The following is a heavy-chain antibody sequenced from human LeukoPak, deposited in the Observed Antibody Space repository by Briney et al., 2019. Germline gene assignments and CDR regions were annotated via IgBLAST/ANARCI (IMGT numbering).Heavy chain of an antibody. Sequence: SVKVFCKASGGTFSGYAINWVRQAPGQGLEWMGRIVVTFGIANYAQGFQGRVTITADKSTGTAYMQLSSLRSEDTALYYCARSSCSGASCYSRDDWYLDLWGRGTLVTVSS. J-gene: IGHJ2*01. CDR2: IVVTFGIA. CDR1: GGTFSGYA. CDR3: ARSSCSGASCYSRDDWYLDL. D-gene: IGHD2-15*01. V-gene: IGHV1-69*04.